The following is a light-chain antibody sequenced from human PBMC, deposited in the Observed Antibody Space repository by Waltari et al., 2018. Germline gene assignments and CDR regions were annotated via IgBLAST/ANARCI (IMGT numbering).Light chain of an antibody. Sequence: QSVLTQPPSVSGTSGQTTTIPCSGSNSTTARNCVYCYQQLPGAPPRLLIYRNDQRPSVIPDRFSGSKSGTSASLAISGLRSDDEGDYFCSTWNNDLGGFVLFGEGTRLTVL. CDR3: STWNNDLGGFVL. CDR1: NSTTARNC. J-gene: IGLJ2*01. V-gene: IGLV1-47*01. CDR2: RND.